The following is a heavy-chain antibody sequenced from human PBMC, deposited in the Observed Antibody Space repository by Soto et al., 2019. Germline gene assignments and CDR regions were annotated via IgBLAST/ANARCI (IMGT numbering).Heavy chain of an antibody. V-gene: IGHV3-30*18. CDR1: GFTFSSYG. J-gene: IGHJ5*02. CDR2: ISYDGSSK. D-gene: IGHD1-26*01. CDR3: AKGSIVGATKDWFDP. Sequence: LRLSCAASGFTFSSYGMYWVRQAPGKGLEWVAVISYDGSSKYYADSVKGRLTISRDNSENTLYLQMNSLRAEDTAVYYCAKGSIVGATKDWFDPWGQGTLVTVSS.